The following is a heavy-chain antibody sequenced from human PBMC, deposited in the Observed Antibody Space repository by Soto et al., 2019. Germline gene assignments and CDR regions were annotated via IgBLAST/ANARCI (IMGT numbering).Heavy chain of an antibody. Sequence: PGGSLRLSCAASGFTFSSYGMHWVRQAPGKGLEWVAVISYDGSNKYYADSVKGRFTISRDNSKNTLYLQMNSLRAEDTAVYYCASTRSGYYWGYFDSWGQGTLVPVSS. CDR2: ISYDGSNK. V-gene: IGHV3-30*03. CDR3: ASTRSGYYWGYFDS. D-gene: IGHD3-22*01. J-gene: IGHJ4*02. CDR1: GFTFSSYG.